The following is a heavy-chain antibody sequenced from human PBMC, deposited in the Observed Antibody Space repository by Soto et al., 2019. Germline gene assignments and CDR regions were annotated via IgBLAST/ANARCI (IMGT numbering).Heavy chain of an antibody. CDR3: ARDVVTAVAGSVNRFDR. Sequence: PGGSLRRSCAASGFSLRTYCIQWLRRAPGKGLEWVAFIWYDGTKKFYANSVKGRSTISKDNSNKILYLQMSGLRAEDTAVYYCARDVVTAVAGSVNRFDRWGQVTLVTVSS. V-gene: IGHV3-33*01. CDR2: IWYDGTKK. J-gene: IGHJ5*02. CDR1: GFSLRTYC. D-gene: IGHD6-19*01.